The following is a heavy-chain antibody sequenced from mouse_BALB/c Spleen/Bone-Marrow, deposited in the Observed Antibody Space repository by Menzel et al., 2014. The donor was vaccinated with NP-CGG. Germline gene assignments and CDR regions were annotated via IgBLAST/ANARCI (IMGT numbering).Heavy chain of an antibody. D-gene: IGHD1-1*01. CDR2: IDPANGNT. J-gene: IGHJ3*01. V-gene: IGHV14-3*02. CDR1: GFNIKDNS. Sequence: VQLQQPWAEFVKPGASVKLSCAASGFNIKDNSMHWVKQRPEQGLEWIGRIDPANGNTKYDPKFQGKATITADTSYNTAYLQRSSLTSEDTAVYYVVAYYNVSSYLFAYLDETTTVNISA. CDR3: VAYYNVSSYLFAY.